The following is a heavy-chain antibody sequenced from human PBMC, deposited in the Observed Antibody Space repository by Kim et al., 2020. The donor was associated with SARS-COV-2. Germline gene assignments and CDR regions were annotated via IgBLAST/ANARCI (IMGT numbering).Heavy chain of an antibody. CDR1: GFTFSSYE. V-gene: IGHV3-48*03. Sequence: GGSLRLSCAASGFTFSSYEMNWVRQAPGKGLEWVSYISSSGSTIYYADSVKGRFTISRDNAKNSLYLQMNSLRAEDTAVYYCARFDDYGDYPAGGYYYGMDVWGQGTTVTVSS. CDR3: ARFDDYGDYPAGGYYYGMDV. D-gene: IGHD4-17*01. J-gene: IGHJ6*02. CDR2: ISSSGSTI.